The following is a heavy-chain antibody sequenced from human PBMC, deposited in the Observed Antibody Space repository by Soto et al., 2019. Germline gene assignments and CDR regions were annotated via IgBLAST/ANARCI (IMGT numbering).Heavy chain of an antibody. CDR1: GYTFTSYG. D-gene: IGHD2-2*01. Sequence: QVQLVQSGAEVKKPGASVKVSCKASGYTFTSYGISWVRQAPGQGLEWMGWISAYNGNTNYAQKLQGRVTMTTDTSTSTAYMELRSLRSDDTAVYYCARLYCSSTSCYEAYYYYMDVWGKGTTVTVSS. J-gene: IGHJ6*03. CDR3: ARLYCSSTSCYEAYYYYMDV. V-gene: IGHV1-18*01. CDR2: ISAYNGNT.